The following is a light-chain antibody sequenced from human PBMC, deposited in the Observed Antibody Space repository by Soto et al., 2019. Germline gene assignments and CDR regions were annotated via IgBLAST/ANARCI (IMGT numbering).Light chain of an antibody. CDR1: SSDIGGYNY. Sequence: QSVLTQPASVSGSPGQSITISCAGTSSDIGGYNYVSCYQQPPGKAPKVMIYEVSNRPSGVSNRFSGSKSGNTASLTISGLQAEDEADYYCSSYTSSSTLYVFGSGTKVTVL. CDR3: SSYTSSSTLYV. CDR2: EVS. V-gene: IGLV2-14*01. J-gene: IGLJ1*01.